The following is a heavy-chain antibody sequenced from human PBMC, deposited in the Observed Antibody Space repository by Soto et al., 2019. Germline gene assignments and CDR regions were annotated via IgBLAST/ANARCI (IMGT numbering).Heavy chain of an antibody. CDR1: GFTFSSYW. J-gene: IGHJ6*02. D-gene: IGHD3-10*01. CDR3: ARGRLVWFGELYSASSIYYYGMDV. V-gene: IGHV3-7*01. CDR2: IKQDGSNK. Sequence: PGGSLRLSCAASGFTFSSYWMSWVRQAPGKGLEWVANIKQDGSNKYYVDSVKGRFTISRDNSKNTLYLQMNSLRAGDTAVYYCARGRLVWFGELYSASSIYYYGMDVWGQGTTVTVSS.